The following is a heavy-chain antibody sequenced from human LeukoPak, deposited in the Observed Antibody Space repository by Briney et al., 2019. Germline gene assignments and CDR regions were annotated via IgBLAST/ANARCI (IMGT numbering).Heavy chain of an antibody. CDR2: ISGSGGST. CDR3: AKAVQAVGATSYFDY. CDR1: GFTFSSYA. D-gene: IGHD1-26*01. V-gene: IGHV3-23*01. J-gene: IGHJ4*02. Sequence: GGSLRLTCAASGFTFSSYAMSRVRQAPGKGLEWVSAISGSGGSTYYADSVKGRFTISRDNSKNTLYVQMNSLRAGDTAVYYCAKAVQAVGATSYFDYWGQGTLVTVSS.